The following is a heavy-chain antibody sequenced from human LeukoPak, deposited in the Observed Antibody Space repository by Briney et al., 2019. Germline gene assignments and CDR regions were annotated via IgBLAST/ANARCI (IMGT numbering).Heavy chain of an antibody. CDR2: IYYSGST. V-gene: IGHV4-59*01. Sequence: PSETLSLTCTVSGGSISSYYWSWMRRPPGKGLEWIGYIYYSGSTNYNPSLKSRVTISVDTSKNQFSLKLSSVTAADTAVYYCARTYYYGSGSHDYWGQGTLVTVSS. J-gene: IGHJ4*02. CDR3: ARTYYYGSGSHDY. D-gene: IGHD3-10*01. CDR1: GGSISSYY.